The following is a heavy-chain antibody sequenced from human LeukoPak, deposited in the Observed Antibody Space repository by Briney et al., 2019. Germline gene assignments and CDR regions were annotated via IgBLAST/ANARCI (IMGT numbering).Heavy chain of an antibody. J-gene: IGHJ4*02. CDR2: ITYSGST. Sequence: PSETLSLTCTVSGGSISGYYWSWIRQPPGKGLEWIGYITYSGSTNYNPSLKSRVTISVDTSKNQFSLKLSSVTAADTAVYYCARTTYYYGSGSYYYFDYWGQGTLVTVSS. V-gene: IGHV4-59*08. CDR3: ARTTYYYGSGSYYYFDY. D-gene: IGHD3-10*01. CDR1: GGSISGYY.